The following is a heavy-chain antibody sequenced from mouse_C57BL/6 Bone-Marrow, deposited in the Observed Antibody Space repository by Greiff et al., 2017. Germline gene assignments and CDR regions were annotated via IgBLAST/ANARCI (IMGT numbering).Heavy chain of an antibody. CDR2: INPNNGGT. D-gene: IGHD2-3*01. CDR1: GYTFTDYY. Sequence: VQLQQSGPELVKPGASVKISCKASGYTFTDYYMNWVKQSHGKSLEWIGDINPNNGGTSYNQKFKGKATLTVDKSSSTAYMELRSLTSEDSAVYYCARGRLLPFDYWGQGTTLTVSS. J-gene: IGHJ2*01. V-gene: IGHV1-26*01. CDR3: ARGRLLPFDY.